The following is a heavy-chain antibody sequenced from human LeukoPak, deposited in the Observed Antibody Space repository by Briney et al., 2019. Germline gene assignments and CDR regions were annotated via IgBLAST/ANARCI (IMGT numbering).Heavy chain of an antibody. J-gene: IGHJ4*02. CDR1: GFTFSSHA. CDR3: AKELSVGSSDY. D-gene: IGHD1-26*01. V-gene: IGHV3-23*01. CDR2: ISGSDGST. Sequence: GGSLRLSCAASGFTFSSHAMSWGRHPPGKGLEWVSAISGSDGSTYYADSVKGRFTISRDKSKNTLYLQMNSLRAEDTAVYYCAKELSVGSSDYWGQGTLVTVSS.